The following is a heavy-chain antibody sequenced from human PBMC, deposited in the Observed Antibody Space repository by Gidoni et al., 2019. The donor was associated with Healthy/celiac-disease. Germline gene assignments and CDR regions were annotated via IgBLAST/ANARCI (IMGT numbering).Heavy chain of an antibody. CDR3: AKDYSSGSSFDY. V-gene: IGHV3-30*18. Sequence: QVQLVESGGGVVQPGRSLRLSCAASGFTFSSYGMHWVRQAPGKGLEWVAVISYDGSNKYYADSVKGRFTISRDNSKNTLYLQMNSLRAEDTAVYYCAKDYSSGSSFDYWGQGTLVTVSS. CDR2: ISYDGSNK. J-gene: IGHJ4*02. CDR1: GFTFSSYG. D-gene: IGHD6-19*01.